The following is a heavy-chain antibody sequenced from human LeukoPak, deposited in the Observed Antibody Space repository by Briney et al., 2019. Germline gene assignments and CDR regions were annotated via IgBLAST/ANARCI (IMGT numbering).Heavy chain of an antibody. J-gene: IGHJ3*02. D-gene: IGHD3-3*01. CDR1: GGSISSYY. CDR3: ARDNVGGSGLDAFDI. CDR2: IYYSGST. V-gene: IGHV4-59*12. Sequence: NPSETLSLTCTVSGGSISSYYWSWIRQPPGKGLEWIGYIYYSGSTNYNPSLKSRVTISVDTSKNQFSLKLSSVTAADTAVYYCARDNVGGSGLDAFDIWGQGTMVTVSS.